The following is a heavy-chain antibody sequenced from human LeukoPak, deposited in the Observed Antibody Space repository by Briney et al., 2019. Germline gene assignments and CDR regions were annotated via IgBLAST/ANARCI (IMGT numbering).Heavy chain of an antibody. D-gene: IGHD1-20*01. Sequence: SETLSLTCNVSGGSISSTSYYWDWIRQPPGKGLEWIGSIYYSGSTYYNPSLKSRVTISVDTSKNQFSLRLSSVTAADTAVYYCARSNWNDPFDYWGQETLVTVSS. CDR1: GGSISSTSYY. CDR2: IYYSGST. V-gene: IGHV4-39*01. J-gene: IGHJ4*02. CDR3: ARSNWNDPFDY.